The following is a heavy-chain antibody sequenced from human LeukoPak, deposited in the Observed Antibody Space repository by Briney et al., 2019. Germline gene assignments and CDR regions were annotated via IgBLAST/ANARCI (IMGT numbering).Heavy chain of an antibody. J-gene: IGHJ4*02. CDR3: AIMHCYYDGSGSWVQ. D-gene: IGHD3-22*01. Sequence: GGSLRLSCSACGVTGSSYAMSWVRQAPGKGLEWVSGISTSGGRTSYADSVKGRFPISRDNPRNTLYMQMNSLRAEDTAVYYCAIMHCYYDGSGSWVQWGQGTLVNVSS. CDR1: GVTGSSYA. CDR2: ISTSGGRT. V-gene: IGHV3-23*01.